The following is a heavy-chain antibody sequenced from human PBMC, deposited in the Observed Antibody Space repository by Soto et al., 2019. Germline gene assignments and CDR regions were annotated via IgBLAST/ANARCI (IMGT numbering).Heavy chain of an antibody. D-gene: IGHD6-13*01. V-gene: IGHV4-4*02. J-gene: IGHJ4*02. Sequence: PSDTLSLTYGLSGFAISNSKWWSWVRQPPGKGLEWIGEIYHSGSTNYNPSLKSRVIISVDKSKNQFSLKLSSVTDADTAVYYCARGERQQQRDYWGQG. CDR2: IYHSGST. CDR1: GFAISNSKW. CDR3: ARGERQQQRDY.